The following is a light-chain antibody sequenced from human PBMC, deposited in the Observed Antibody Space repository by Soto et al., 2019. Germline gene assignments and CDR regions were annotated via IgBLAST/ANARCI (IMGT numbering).Light chain of an antibody. Sequence: QSALTQPASVSGSPGQSITISCTGISSDIGKYNRVSWYQRLPDKAPKLMIYEDNRRPSGVSHRFSGSKSGNTASLTIAGLQDEDEADYYCWSYGGSSTYVIFGGGTKLTVL. J-gene: IGLJ2*01. CDR3: WSYGGSSTYVI. CDR1: SSDIGKYNR. V-gene: IGLV2-23*01. CDR2: EDN.